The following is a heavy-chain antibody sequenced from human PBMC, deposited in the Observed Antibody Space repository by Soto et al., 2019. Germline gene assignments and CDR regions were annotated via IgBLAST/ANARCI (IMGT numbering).Heavy chain of an antibody. J-gene: IGHJ6*02. CDR2: INPNSGGT. V-gene: IGHV1-2*04. D-gene: IGHD2-15*01. CDR1: GYTFTGYY. CDR3: ARASFNCSGGTCYSPRGLYGMDV. Sequence: QVQLVQSGAEVKKPGASVKVSCKASGYTFTGYYMHWVRQAPGQGLEWMGWINPNSGGTNYAQKFQGWVTLTMDTSISTAYMELSRLSSDDTAVYYCARASFNCSGGTCYSPRGLYGMDVGVQGTTVTVSS.